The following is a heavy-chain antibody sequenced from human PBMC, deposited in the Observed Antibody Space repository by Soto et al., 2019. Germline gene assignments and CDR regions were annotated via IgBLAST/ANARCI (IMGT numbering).Heavy chain of an antibody. D-gene: IGHD3-3*01. CDR1: GGSLSGYY. V-gene: IGHV4-34*01. CDR2: VNPGGIT. Sequence: NPSETLSLTCAVYGGSLSGYYWTWIRQPPGKGLEWIGEVNPGGITNYSPSVKSRLKISLDTSKKEVSLEMTSVTAADTAVYYCGRVVIKMAIQSIDPWGPGTLVTVSS. J-gene: IGHJ5*02. CDR3: GRVVIKMAIQSIDP.